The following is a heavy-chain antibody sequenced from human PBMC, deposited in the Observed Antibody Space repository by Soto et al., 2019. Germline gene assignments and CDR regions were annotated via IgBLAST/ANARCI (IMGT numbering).Heavy chain of an antibody. D-gene: IGHD1-1*01. V-gene: IGHV6-1*01. Sequence: QTISLTCAISGDSVSSNSAAWNWIRQSPSRGLEWLGRTYYRSKWYNDYAVSVKSRITINPDTSNNQFALQLNSVTPEDTAVYYSARVGRPGPLARDYSYGMDFWGQGTSVTVSS. J-gene: IGHJ6*02. CDR3: ARVGRPGPLARDYSYGMDF. CDR2: TYYRSKWYN. CDR1: GDSVSSNSAA.